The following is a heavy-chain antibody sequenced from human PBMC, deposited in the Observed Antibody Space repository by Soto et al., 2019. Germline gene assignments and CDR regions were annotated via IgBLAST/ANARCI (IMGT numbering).Heavy chain of an antibody. D-gene: IGHD5-18*01. V-gene: IGHV4-59*01. J-gene: IGHJ5*02. CDR1: GGSISSYY. CDR2: IYYSGST. CDR3: ARETLPHNTAMGGGFDP. Sequence: QVQLQESGPGLVKPSETLSLTCTVSGGSISSYYWSWIRQPPGKGLEWIGYIYYSGSTNYNPSLKSRVTISVDTSKNQFSLKLSSVTAADTAVYYCARETLPHNTAMGGGFDPWGQGTLVTVSS.